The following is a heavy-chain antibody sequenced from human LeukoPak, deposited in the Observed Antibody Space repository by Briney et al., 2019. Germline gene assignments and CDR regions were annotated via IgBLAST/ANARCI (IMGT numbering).Heavy chain of an antibody. D-gene: IGHD3-16*02. CDR3: ATYRFDY. J-gene: IGHJ4*02. Sequence: SQTLSLTCAISGDSVSGTNVAWNWIRQSPSGGLEWLGSTIYRSEWHHDYAVSMKGLITISPDTSRNQFSLQLNSVTPEDTAVYYCATYRFDYWGQGTLVTVSA. V-gene: IGHV6-1*01. CDR1: GDSVSGTNVA. CDR2: TIYRSEWHH.